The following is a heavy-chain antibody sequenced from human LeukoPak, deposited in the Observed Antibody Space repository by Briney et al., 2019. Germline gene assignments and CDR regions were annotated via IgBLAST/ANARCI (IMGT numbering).Heavy chain of an antibody. J-gene: IGHJ4*02. V-gene: IGHV3-23*01. Sequence: GGSLRLSCAASGFTFSSYAMSWVRQAPGKGLEWVSAISGSGGSTYYADSVKGRFTISRDNSKNTLYLQMNGLRAEDTAVYYCANTIRDYYDSSGQFPNFDYWGQGTLVTVSS. CDR2: ISGSGGST. CDR1: GFTFSSYA. CDR3: ANTIRDYYDSSGQFPNFDY. D-gene: IGHD3-22*01.